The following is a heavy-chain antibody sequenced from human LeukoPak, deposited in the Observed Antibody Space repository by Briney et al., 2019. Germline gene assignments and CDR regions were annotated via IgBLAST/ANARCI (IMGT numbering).Heavy chain of an antibody. D-gene: IGHD5-12*01. CDR1: GFTVSSNY. CDR3: ARDETSTNGYDSYDF. J-gene: IGHJ4*02. CDR2: IYSGGST. Sequence: GGSLRLSCAASGFTVSSNYMSWVRQAPGQGLEWVSVIYSGGSTYYADSVKGRFTISRDNSKNTLYLQMSSLRAEDTAVYYCARDETSTNGYDSYDFWGQGTLVTVST. V-gene: IGHV3-53*01.